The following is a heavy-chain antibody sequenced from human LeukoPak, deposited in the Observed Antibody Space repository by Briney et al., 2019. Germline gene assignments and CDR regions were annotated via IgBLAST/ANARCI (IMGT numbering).Heavy chain of an antibody. Sequence: ASVKVSCKASGYTFTGCYVHWARQAPGQGLEWMGWINPNSDGTNYAQKFQGRVTMTRDTSISTAYMELSRLRSDDRAVYYCETDLLPAARSAFDYWGQGTLVAVSS. CDR1: GYTFTGCY. CDR2: INPNSDGT. CDR3: ETDLLPAARSAFDY. V-gene: IGHV1-2*02. D-gene: IGHD2-2*01. J-gene: IGHJ4*02.